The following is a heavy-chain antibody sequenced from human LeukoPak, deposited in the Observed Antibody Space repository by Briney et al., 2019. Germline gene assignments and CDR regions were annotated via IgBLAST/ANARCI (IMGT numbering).Heavy chain of an antibody. Sequence: GGSLRLSCAASGFTFSSYGMHWVRQAPGKGLEWVAFVHYGGSNKYYADSVKGRFTISRDNAKNSLYLQMNSLRAEDTAVYYCARDRDYYGSGVNWFDPWGQGTLVTVSS. CDR2: VHYGGSNK. J-gene: IGHJ5*02. CDR3: ARDRDYYGSGVNWFDP. V-gene: IGHV3-30*02. CDR1: GFTFSSYG. D-gene: IGHD3-10*01.